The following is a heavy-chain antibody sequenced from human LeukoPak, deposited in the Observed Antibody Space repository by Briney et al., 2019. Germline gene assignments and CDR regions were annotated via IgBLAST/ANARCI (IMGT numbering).Heavy chain of an antibody. CDR2: IYHSGST. J-gene: IGHJ4*02. CDR1: GYSISSGYY. D-gene: IGHD4-17*01. V-gene: IGHV4-38-2*01. Sequence: RTSETLSLTCAVSGYSISSGYYWGWIRQPPGKGLEWIGSIYHSGSTYYNPSLKSRVIISVDTSKNQFSLKLSSVTAADTAVYYCASDGGSTAYFDYWGQGTLVTVSS. CDR3: ASDGGSTAYFDY.